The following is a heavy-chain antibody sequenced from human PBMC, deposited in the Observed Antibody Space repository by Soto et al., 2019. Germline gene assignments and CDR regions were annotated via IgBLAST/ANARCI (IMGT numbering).Heavy chain of an antibody. CDR3: ARGDRSPFYYDCSGHQSVFDI. D-gene: IGHD3-22*01. CDR1: GYSISSGYY. V-gene: IGHV4-38-2*01. J-gene: IGHJ3*02. Sequence: SETLSLTCAVSGYSISSGYYWGWLRQPPGKGLEWIGSIYHSGSTYYNPSLKSRVTISVDTSKNQFSLKLSSVTAADTAVYYCARGDRSPFYYDCSGHQSVFDICGQGTM. CDR2: IYHSGST.